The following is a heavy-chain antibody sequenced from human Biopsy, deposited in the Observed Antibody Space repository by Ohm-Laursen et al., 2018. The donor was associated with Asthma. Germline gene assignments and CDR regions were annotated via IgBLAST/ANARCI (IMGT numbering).Heavy chain of an antibody. CDR2: ISYDGNHK. V-gene: IGHV3-30*18. CDR1: GFMFRSFG. J-gene: IGHJ4*02. D-gene: IGHD5-12*01. CDR3: AKRRGYSGHDNDY. Sequence: SLRFSCAASGFMFRSFGMHWVRQAPGKGLEWVAVISYDGNHKFYEDSVKGRFTISRDNSKNTLYLQMNSLRTEDAAVYYCAKRRGYSGHDNDYWGQGTLVIVSS.